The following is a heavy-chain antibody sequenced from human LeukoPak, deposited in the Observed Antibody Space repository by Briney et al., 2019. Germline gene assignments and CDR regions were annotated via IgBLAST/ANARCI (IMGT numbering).Heavy chain of an antibody. CDR1: GYTFITSS. CDR3: VGGSLGF. CDR2: ITVASGNT. V-gene: IGHV1-3*01. Sequence: ASVKVSCKTLGYTFITSSIYWVRQAPGQRLEWLGWITVASGNTRYSENLQGRVTLTRDTPANTAYMELRNLKSEDTAVYYCVGGSLGFWGQGTLVTVSP. J-gene: IGHJ4*02.